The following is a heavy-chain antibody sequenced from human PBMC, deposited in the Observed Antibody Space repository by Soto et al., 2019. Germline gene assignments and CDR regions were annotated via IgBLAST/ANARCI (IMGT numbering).Heavy chain of an antibody. Sequence: QVQLQESGPGLVKPSGTLSLTCAVSGGSISSSNWWSWVRQPPGKGLEWIGEIYHSGSTNYNPSLRSRVAISVXXSXNXXAMKLRSVTAADTAVYYCARVPYSEMATTDWYFALWGRGTLVTVSS. D-gene: IGHD5-12*01. CDR3: ARVPYSEMATTDWYFAL. CDR1: GGSISSSNW. V-gene: IGHV4-4*02. CDR2: IYHSGST. J-gene: IGHJ2*01.